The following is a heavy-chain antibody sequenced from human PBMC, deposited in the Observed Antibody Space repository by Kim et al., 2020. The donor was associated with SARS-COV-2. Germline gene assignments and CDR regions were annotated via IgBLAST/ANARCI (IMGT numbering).Heavy chain of an antibody. CDR1: GGSISSSAYY. CDR3: ARLNPGFDSAWEPLDC. D-gene: IGHD6-19*01. J-gene: IGHJ4*03. V-gene: IGHV4-39*01. CDR2: IYYTGSP. Sequence: SETLSLTCTVSGGSISSSAYYWGWIRQPPGKGLEWVGSIYYTGSPYYNPSVNSRVTISVDMSKNQFSLRLSSATAADTAVYYCARLNPGFDSAWEPLDCWGQASLVTVSS.